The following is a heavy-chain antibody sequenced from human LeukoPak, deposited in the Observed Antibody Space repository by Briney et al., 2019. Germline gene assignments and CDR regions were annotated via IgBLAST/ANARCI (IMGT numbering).Heavy chain of an antibody. CDR2: IYTSGST. J-gene: IGHJ4*02. V-gene: IGHV4-61*02. CDR3: ASGTPLDY. Sequence: SETLSLTCTVSGGSISSGSYYWSWIRQPAGKGLEWIGRIYTSGSTNYNPSFKSRVTISVDTSKNQFSLKLSSVTAADTAVYYCASGTPLDYWGQGTLVTVSS. CDR1: GGSISSGSYY. D-gene: IGHD1-1*01.